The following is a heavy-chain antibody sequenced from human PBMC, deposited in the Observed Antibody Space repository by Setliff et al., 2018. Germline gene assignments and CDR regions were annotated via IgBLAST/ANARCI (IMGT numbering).Heavy chain of an antibody. Sequence: SVKVSCKASGGTFSSYGISWVRQAPGQGLEWMGGTIPIFGTTNYAQTFQGRVTIITDESTTTAYMELSSLRSDDTAVYYCAREGVDSRSSTDYRYYMDVWGKGTTVTVSS. V-gene: IGHV1-69*05. D-gene: IGHD3-22*01. CDR1: GGTFSSYG. CDR2: TIPIFGTT. J-gene: IGHJ6*03. CDR3: AREGVDSRSSTDYRYYMDV.